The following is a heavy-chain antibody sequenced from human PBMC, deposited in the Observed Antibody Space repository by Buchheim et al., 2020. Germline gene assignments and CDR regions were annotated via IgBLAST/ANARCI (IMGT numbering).Heavy chain of an antibody. CDR1: GGSISSGDYY. Sequence: QVQLQESGPGLVKPSQTLSLTCTVSGGSISSGDYYWSWIRQPPGKGLEWIGYIYYSGSTYYNPSPKSRVTISVDTPKNPFSLKLSSVTAADTAVYYCARALHYDYVWGSYRPSPLGYWGQGTL. CDR3: ARALHYDYVWGSYRPSPLGY. CDR2: IYYSGST. V-gene: IGHV4-30-4*01. J-gene: IGHJ4*02. D-gene: IGHD3-16*02.